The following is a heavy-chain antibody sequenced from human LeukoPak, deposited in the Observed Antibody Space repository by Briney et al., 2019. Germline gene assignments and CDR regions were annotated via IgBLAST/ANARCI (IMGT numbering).Heavy chain of an antibody. CDR3: AREIRFLEWLSDY. J-gene: IGHJ4*02. V-gene: IGHV3-7*01. CDR1: GFTFSSYW. D-gene: IGHD3-3*01. CDR2: IKQDGSEK. Sequence: GGSLRLSCAASGFTFSSYWMSWVRQAPGKGLEWVANIKQDGSEKYYVDSVKGRFTISRDNAKNSLYLQMNSLRAEDTAVYYCAREIRFLEWLSDYWGQGTLVTVSS.